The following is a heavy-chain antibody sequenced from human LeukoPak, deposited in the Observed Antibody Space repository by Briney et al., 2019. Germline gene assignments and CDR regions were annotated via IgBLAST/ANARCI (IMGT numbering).Heavy chain of an antibody. J-gene: IGHJ4*02. CDR3: ARDYFDY. Sequence: ASVKVSCKASGYSFTSYYMHWVRQAPGQGLEWMGIINPSGGSTTYAQRFQGRVTITRDTSTSTVYMELSSLGSEDTAVYYCARDYFDYWGQGTLVTVSS. CDR1: GYSFTSYY. V-gene: IGHV1-46*01. CDR2: INPSGGST.